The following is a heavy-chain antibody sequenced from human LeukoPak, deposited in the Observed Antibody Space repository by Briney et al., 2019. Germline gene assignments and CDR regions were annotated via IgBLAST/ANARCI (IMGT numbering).Heavy chain of an antibody. D-gene: IGHD3-3*01. CDR3: ARGGIYDFWSGYPFDY. CDR2: ISYDGSNK. V-gene: IGHV3-30-3*01. CDR1: GFTFSSYA. J-gene: IGHJ4*02. Sequence: GGSLRLSCAASGFTFSSYAMHWVRQAPGKGLERVAVISYDGSNKYYADSVKGRFTISRDNSKNTLYLQMNSLRAEDTAVYYCARGGIYDFWSGYPFDYWGQGTLVTVSS.